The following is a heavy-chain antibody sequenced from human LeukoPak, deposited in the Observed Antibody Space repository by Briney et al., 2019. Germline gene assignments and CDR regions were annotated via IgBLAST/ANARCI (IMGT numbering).Heavy chain of an antibody. CDR3: ARFPRYGSSYGMDV. CDR1: GYTFTCCY. V-gene: IGHV1-2*06. Sequence: ASVKVSCKASGYTFTCCYMHWVRLAPGQGLELMGRINPNSGGTNYAQKFQGRVTMTRDTSISTAYMELSRLRSDDTAVYYCARFPRYGSSYGMDVWGQGTTVTVSS. J-gene: IGHJ6*02. CDR2: INPNSGGT. D-gene: IGHD3-10*01.